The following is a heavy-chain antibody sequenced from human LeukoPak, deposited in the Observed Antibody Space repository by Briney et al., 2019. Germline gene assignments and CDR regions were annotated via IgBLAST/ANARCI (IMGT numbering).Heavy chain of an antibody. Sequence: GGSLRLSCATSGFTFSSYAMSWVRQAPGKGLEWVSSIGASGGSTYYADSVKGRFTISRDNSKNTLYLQMNSLRTEDTAVYYCAKAEGYDILTGLDYWGQGTLVTVSS. J-gene: IGHJ4*02. CDR1: GFTFSSYA. V-gene: IGHV3-23*01. D-gene: IGHD3-9*01. CDR3: AKAEGYDILTGLDY. CDR2: IGASGGST.